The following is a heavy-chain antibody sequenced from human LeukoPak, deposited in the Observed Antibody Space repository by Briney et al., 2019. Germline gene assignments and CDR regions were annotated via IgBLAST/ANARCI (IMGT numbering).Heavy chain of an antibody. CDR1: GDSISSGSYS. D-gene: IGHD3-22*01. CDR3: ARPRGSSGHLIDY. CDR2: IYYSGST. V-gene: IGHV4-30-2*03. J-gene: IGHJ4*02. Sequence: SQTLSLTCAVSGDSISSGSYSWSWIRQPPGKGLEWIGHIYYSGSTYYNPSLKSRVTISVDTSKNQFSLKLSSVTAADTAVYYCARPRGSSGHLIDYWGQGTLVTVSS.